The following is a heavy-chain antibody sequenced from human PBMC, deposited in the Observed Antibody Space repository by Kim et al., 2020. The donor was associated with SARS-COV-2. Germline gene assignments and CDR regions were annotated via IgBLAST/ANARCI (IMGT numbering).Heavy chain of an antibody. CDR1: GFTFSTYG. Sequence: GGSLRLSCAASGFTFSTYGIHWVRQAPGKGLEWVAVIWYDGSNKYYADSVKGRFTISRDNSKNTLYLQMNSLRAEDTAVYYCARSMLNGYNGGAFDIWGQGTMVTVSS. CDR3: ARSMLNGYNGGAFDI. D-gene: IGHD1-1*01. J-gene: IGHJ3*02. V-gene: IGHV3-33*01. CDR2: IWYDGSNK.